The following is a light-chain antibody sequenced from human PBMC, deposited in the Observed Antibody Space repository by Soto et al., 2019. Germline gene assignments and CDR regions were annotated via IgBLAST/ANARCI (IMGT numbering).Light chain of an antibody. Sequence: EIVMTQSPATLSVSPGERATLSCRASQSVSSNLAWYQQKPGQAPRLLIYVASTRATGIPARFSGSGSGTEFTLTISSLQSEDFAVYYCQQYNNWPPDAYTFGQGTKLEIK. J-gene: IGKJ2*01. CDR1: QSVSSN. CDR3: QQYNNWPPDAYT. V-gene: IGKV3-15*01. CDR2: VAS.